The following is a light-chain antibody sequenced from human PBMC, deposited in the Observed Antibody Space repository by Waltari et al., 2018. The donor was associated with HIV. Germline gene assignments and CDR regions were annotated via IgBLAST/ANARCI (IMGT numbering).Light chain of an antibody. V-gene: IGLV2-14*01. CDR3: TSYVSGSTPV. J-gene: IGLJ2*01. CDR2: EVS. CDR1: DVNDYEY. Sequence: QSALTQPASVSGSPGQSITISCDVNDYEYVSWYQQHPGKAPKVIIYEVSNRPSGLSFRCAGSKSGNTATLTISGLQPEDEADYFCTSYVSGSTPVFGRGTKVTVL.